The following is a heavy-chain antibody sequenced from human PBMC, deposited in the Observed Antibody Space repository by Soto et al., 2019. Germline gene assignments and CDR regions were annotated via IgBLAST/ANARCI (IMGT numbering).Heavy chain of an antibody. D-gene: IGHD3-10*01. Sequence: GGSLRLSCEASGFTFSLYSMVWVRQAPGEGLEWVSSISSSSSYIYYADSLKGRISISRDNAKNSLYLQMDSLRVEDTATYYCVRVGATDSRPDYWGQGTLVTVSS. J-gene: IGHJ4*02. V-gene: IGHV3-21*01. CDR1: GFTFSLYS. CDR2: ISSSSSYI. CDR3: VRVGATDSRPDY.